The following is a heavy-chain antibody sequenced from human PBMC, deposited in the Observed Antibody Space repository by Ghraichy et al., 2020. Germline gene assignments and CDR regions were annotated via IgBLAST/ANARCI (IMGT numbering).Heavy chain of an antibody. Sequence: SVKVSCKASGGTFSSYAISWVRQAPGQGLEWMGGIIPIFGTANYAQKFQGRVTITTDESTSTAYMELSSLRSEDTAVYYCARAYDSSGYYGLGDYYYGMDVWGQGTTVTVSS. J-gene: IGHJ6*02. D-gene: IGHD3-22*01. CDR3: ARAYDSSGYYGLGDYYYGMDV. CDR1: GGTFSSYA. CDR2: IIPIFGTA. V-gene: IGHV1-69*05.